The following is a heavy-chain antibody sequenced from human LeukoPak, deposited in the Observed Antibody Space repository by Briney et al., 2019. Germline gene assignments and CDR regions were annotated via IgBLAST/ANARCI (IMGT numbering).Heavy chain of an antibody. D-gene: IGHD2-2*01. V-gene: IGHV3-23*01. Sequence: GGSLRLSCAASGFTFSSYAMSWVRQAPGKGLEWVSAISGSGGSTYYADSVKGRFTISRDNSKNTLYLQMNSLRAEDTAVEYCARDRCSSTNYNEGSCYPDAFDIWGQGTMVTVSS. CDR2: ISGSGGST. J-gene: IGHJ3*02. CDR1: GFTFSSYA. CDR3: ARDRCSSTNYNEGSCYPDAFDI.